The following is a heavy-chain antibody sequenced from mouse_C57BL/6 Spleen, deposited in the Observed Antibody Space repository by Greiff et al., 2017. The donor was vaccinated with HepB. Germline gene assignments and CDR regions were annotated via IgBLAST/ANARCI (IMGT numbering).Heavy chain of an antibody. Sequence: DVKLVESGGGLVKPGGSLKLSCAASGFTFSSYAMSWVRQTPEKRLEWVATISDGGSYTYYPDNVKGRFTISRDNAKNNLYLQMSHLKSEDTAMYYCASLYYGNSWFAYWGQGTLVTVSA. CDR2: ISDGGSYT. V-gene: IGHV5-4*03. J-gene: IGHJ3*01. CDR1: GFTFSSYA. CDR3: ASLYYGNSWFAY. D-gene: IGHD2-1*01.